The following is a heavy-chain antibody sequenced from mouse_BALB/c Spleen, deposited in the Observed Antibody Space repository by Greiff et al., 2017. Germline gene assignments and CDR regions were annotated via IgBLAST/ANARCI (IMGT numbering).Heavy chain of an antibody. J-gene: IGHJ4*01. CDR1: GFTFSSYA. CDR2: ISSGGST. V-gene: IGHV5-6-5*01. CDR3: TRVRTTATLDY. Sequence: EVHLVESGGGLVKPGGSLKLSCAASGFTFSSYAMSWVRQTPEKRLEWVASISSGGSTYYPDSVKGRFTISRDNARNILYLQMSSLRSEDTAMYYCTRVRTTATLDYWGQGTSVTVSS. D-gene: IGHD1-2*01.